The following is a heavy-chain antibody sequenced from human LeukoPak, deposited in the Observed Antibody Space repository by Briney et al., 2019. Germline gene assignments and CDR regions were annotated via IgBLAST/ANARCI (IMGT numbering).Heavy chain of an antibody. CDR3: ARARIIALRGITNMGFDP. D-gene: IGHD3-10*01. V-gene: IGHV7-4-1*02. Sequence: ASVKVSCKASGYTFTSYAINWVRQAPGQGLEWMGWINTDTGNSTFAQDFTGCFVFSLETSVSTAYLQINNLKAEDTAVYYCARARIIALRGITNMGFDPWGQGTLVTVSS. J-gene: IGHJ5*02. CDR1: GYTFTSYA. CDR2: INTDTGNS.